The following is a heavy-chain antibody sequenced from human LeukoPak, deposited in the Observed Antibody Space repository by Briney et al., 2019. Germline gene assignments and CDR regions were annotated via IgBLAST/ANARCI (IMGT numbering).Heavy chain of an antibody. J-gene: IGHJ4*02. CDR2: ISYDGSNK. CDR1: GFTFSSYG. CDR3: AKESWLAEHFSYYFDY. Sequence: PGRSLRLSCAASGFTFSSYGMHWVRQAPGKGLEWVAVISYDGSNKYYADSVKGRFTISRDNSKSTLYLQMNSLRAEDTAVYYCAKESWLAEHFSYYFDYWGQGTLVTVSS. D-gene: IGHD6-19*01. V-gene: IGHV3-30*18.